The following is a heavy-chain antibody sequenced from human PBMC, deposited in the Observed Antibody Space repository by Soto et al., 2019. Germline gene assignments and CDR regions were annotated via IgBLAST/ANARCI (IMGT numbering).Heavy chain of an antibody. CDR3: ARHPERIAQIGWFDP. V-gene: IGHV3-48*01. D-gene: IGHD6-13*01. CDR2: ISSSSSTI. Sequence: GGSLRLSCIASGFTFRSYSMTWVRQAPGKGLEWVSYISSSSSTIYYADSVKGRFTISRDNAKNSLYLQMNSLRAEDTAVYYCARHPERIAQIGWFDPWGQGTLVTVSS. J-gene: IGHJ5*02. CDR1: GFTFRSYS.